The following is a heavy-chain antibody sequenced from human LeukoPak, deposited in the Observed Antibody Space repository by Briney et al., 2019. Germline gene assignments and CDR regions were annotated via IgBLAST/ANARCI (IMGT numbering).Heavy chain of an antibody. V-gene: IGHV1-46*01. CDR2: SNPSGDST. Sequence: ASVKVSCKASGYTFTNYYIHWVRQAPGHGLEWLGISNPSGDSTNYAQKFQGRVTMTTDTSTSTVYMDLSSLRSEDTAVYYCARWTTTLLDYWGQGTLVTVSS. J-gene: IGHJ4*02. D-gene: IGHD4-11*01. CDR3: ARWTTTLLDY. CDR1: GYTFTNYY.